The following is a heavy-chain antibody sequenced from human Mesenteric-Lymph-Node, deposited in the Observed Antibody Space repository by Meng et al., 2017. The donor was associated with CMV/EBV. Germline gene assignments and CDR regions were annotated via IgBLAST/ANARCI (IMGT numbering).Heavy chain of an antibody. V-gene: IGHV1-18*01. D-gene: IGHD3-10*01. Sequence: YTCPRYGITWVRQAPGQGLEWMGWISPYNGDTNYAQKFQGRFTMTTDTSTSTAYMELRSLRSDDTALYYCATTKIMVRGIVIPTWFDPWGQGTLVTVSS. CDR2: ISPYNGDT. J-gene: IGHJ5*02. CDR1: YTCPRYG. CDR3: ATTKIMVRGIVIPTWFDP.